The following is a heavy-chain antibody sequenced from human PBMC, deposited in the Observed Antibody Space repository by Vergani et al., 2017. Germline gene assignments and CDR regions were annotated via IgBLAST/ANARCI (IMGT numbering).Heavy chain of an antibody. V-gene: IGHV3-66*02. CDR2: IYSGGST. J-gene: IGHJ6*02. CDR3: ARDLNSSSWYSHYYYYDGMDV. CDR1: GFTVSSNY. D-gene: IGHD6-13*01. Sequence: EVQLVESGGGLVQPGGSLRLSCAASGFTVSSNYMSWVRQAPGKGLEWVSVIYSGGSTYYADSVKGRFTISRDNSKNTLYLQMNSLRAEDTAVYYCARDLNSSSWYSHYYYYDGMDVWGQGTTVTVSS.